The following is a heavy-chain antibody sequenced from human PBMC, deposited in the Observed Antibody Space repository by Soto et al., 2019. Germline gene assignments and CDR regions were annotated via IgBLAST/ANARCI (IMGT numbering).Heavy chain of an antibody. V-gene: IGHV1-3*01. D-gene: IGHD4-4*01. CDR1: GYTFTSYA. Sequence: GASVKVSCKASGYTFTSYAMHWVRQAPGQRLEWMGWINAGNGNTKYSQKFQGRVTITRDTSASTAYMELSSLRSEGTAVYYCARDRHDYSNYRRYGHPIIYYYYGMDVWGQGTTVTVSS. CDR3: ARDRHDYSNYRRYGHPIIYYYYGMDV. CDR2: INAGNGNT. J-gene: IGHJ6*02.